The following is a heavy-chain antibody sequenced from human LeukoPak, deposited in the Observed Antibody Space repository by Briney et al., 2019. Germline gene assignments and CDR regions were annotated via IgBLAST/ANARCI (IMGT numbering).Heavy chain of an antibody. D-gene: IGHD3-22*01. CDR2: ISSSGSTI. J-gene: IGHJ5*02. Sequence: PGGSLRLSCAASGFTFSDYYMSWIRQAPGKGLEWVSYISSSGSTIYYADSEKGRFTISRDNAKNSLYLQMNSLRAEDTAVYYCARDSYYDSSGHNYNWFDPWGQGTLVTVSS. CDR3: ARDSYYDSSGHNYNWFDP. CDR1: GFTFSDYY. V-gene: IGHV3-11*01.